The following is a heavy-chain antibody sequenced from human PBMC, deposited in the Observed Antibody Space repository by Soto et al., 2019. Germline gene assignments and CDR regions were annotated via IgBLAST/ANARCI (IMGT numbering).Heavy chain of an antibody. Sequence: RGESLKISCKGSGYSFTSYWIGWVRQMPGKGLEWMGIIYPGDSDTRYSPSFQGQVTISADKSIGTAYLQWSSLRASDTAMYYCARRGVAARPDYYGMDVWGQGTTVTVSS. CDR3: ARRGVAARPDYYGMDV. D-gene: IGHD6-6*01. V-gene: IGHV5-51*01. J-gene: IGHJ6*02. CDR1: GYSFTSYW. CDR2: IYPGDSDT.